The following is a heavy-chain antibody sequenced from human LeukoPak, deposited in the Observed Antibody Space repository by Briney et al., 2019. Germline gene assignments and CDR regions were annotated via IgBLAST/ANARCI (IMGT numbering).Heavy chain of an antibody. Sequence: ASVKVSCKVSGYTLTELSMHWVRQAPGKGLEWMGGFDPEDGETIYAQKFQGRVTMTEDTSTDTAYMELSSLRSEDTAVYYCATGVVGGSYSAYYYYYMDVWGKGTTVAVSS. CDR3: ATGVVGGSYSAYYYYYMDV. CDR1: GYTLTELS. V-gene: IGHV1-24*01. CDR2: FDPEDGET. J-gene: IGHJ6*03. D-gene: IGHD1-26*01.